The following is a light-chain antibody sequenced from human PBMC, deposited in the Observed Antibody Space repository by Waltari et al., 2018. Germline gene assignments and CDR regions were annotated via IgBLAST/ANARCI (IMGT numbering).Light chain of an antibody. V-gene: IGKV1D-13*01. CDR3: QQYNNYPLT. J-gene: IGKJ4*01. CDR1: QAISSA. Sequence: AIQLTQSPSSLSASVRARLTITCRASQAISSALAWYQQKPGEAPKVLIYGASSLESGVPSRFSGSGSGTDFTLTISSLQPEDFATYYCQQYNNYPLTFGGGTKVEIK. CDR2: GAS.